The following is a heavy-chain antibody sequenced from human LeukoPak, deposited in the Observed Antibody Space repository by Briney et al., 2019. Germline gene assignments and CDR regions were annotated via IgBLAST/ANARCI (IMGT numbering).Heavy chain of an antibody. D-gene: IGHD6-13*01. CDR2: ISYDGSNK. V-gene: IGHV3-30*04. CDR3: ARDRGAAAYYFDY. J-gene: IGHJ4*02. CDR1: GFTFSSYA. Sequence: PGRSLRLSCAASGFTFSSYAMHWVRQAPGKGLEWGAVISYDGSNKYYADSVKGRFTISRDNSKNTLYLQMNSLRAEDTAVYYCARDRGAAAYYFDYWGQGTLVTVSS.